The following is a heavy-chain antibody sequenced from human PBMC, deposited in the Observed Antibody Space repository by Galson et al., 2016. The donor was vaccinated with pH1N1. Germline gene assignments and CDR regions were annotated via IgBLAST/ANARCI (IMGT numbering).Heavy chain of an antibody. D-gene: IGHD2-15*01. V-gene: IGHV1-8*01. CDR1: GYTFTDYD. CDR2: MNPNNDNT. CDR3: ARGGYCSGGSCYDVLDY. Sequence: SVKVSCKASGYTFTDYDINWVRQGTGQGLEWMGWMNPNNDNTGYAQKFQGRVTMTRNTSISTAYKELSSLRSEDTSVYYCARGGYCSGGSCYDVLDYWGQGTLVTVS. J-gene: IGHJ4*02.